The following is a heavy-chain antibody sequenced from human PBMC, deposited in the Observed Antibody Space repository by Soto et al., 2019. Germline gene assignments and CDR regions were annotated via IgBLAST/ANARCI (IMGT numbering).Heavy chain of an antibody. CDR1: GGSFSGYY. CDR3: ARGHSSSWYAFDI. CDR2: INHSGST. Sequence: SETLSLTCAVYGGSFSGYYWSWIRQPPGKGLEWIGEINHSGSTNYNPSLKSRVTISVDTSKNQFSLKLSSVTAADTAVYYGARGHSSSWYAFDIWGHGTMVTVSS. J-gene: IGHJ3*02. V-gene: IGHV4-34*01. D-gene: IGHD6-13*01.